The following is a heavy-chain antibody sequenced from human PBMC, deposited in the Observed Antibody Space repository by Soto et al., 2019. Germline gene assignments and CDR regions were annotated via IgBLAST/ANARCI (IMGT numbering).Heavy chain of an antibody. Sequence: PWETLSLTCTVSGGSISSGGYYWSWIRQHPGKGLEWIGYIYYSGSTYYNPSLKSRVTISVDTSKNQFSLKLSSVTAADTAVYYCARAKFPSWGYSGYDPYYFDYWGQGTLVTVSS. CDR1: GGSISSGGYY. J-gene: IGHJ4*02. CDR3: ARAKFPSWGYSGYDPYYFDY. D-gene: IGHD5-12*01. V-gene: IGHV4-31*03. CDR2: IYYSGST.